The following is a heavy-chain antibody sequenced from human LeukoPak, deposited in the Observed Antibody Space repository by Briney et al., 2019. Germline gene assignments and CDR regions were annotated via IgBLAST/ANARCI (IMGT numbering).Heavy chain of an antibody. D-gene: IGHD6-19*01. V-gene: IGHV3-30-3*01. CDR1: GFTFSSYA. J-gene: IGHJ4*02. Sequence: SGGSLRLSCAASGFTFSSYAMHGVRQAPGKGLEWVAVISYDGSNKYYADSVKGRFTISRDNSKNTLYLQMNSLRAEDTAVYYCAREVGGWYMRYYFDYWGQGTLVTVSS. CDR2: ISYDGSNK. CDR3: AREVGGWYMRYYFDY.